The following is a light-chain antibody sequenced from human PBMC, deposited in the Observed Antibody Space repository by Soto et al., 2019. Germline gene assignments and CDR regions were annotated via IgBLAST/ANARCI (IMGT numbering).Light chain of an antibody. CDR1: QSVSSY. CDR3: QQRSNGPSYT. V-gene: IGKV3-11*01. Sequence: EIVLTQSPATLSLSPGERATLSSRASQSVSSYLAWYQQKPGQAPRLLIYEASNRATGIPARFSGSGSGTDFTLTISSLEPEDFAVFYCQQRSNGPSYTFGQGTKLEIK. J-gene: IGKJ2*01. CDR2: EAS.